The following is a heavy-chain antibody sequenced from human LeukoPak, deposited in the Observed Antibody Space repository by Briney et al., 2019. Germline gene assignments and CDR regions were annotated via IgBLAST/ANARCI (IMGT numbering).Heavy chain of an antibody. CDR3: ARAVGYSYGFGY. V-gene: IGHV4-59*01. CDR1: GGSISSYY. CDR2: IYYSGST. J-gene: IGHJ4*02. D-gene: IGHD5-18*01. Sequence: PSETLSLTCTVSGGSISSYYWSWIRQPPGKGLEWIGDIYYSGSTNYKSSLNSRVTMSVDTSKNQFSLKLSSVTAADTAVYYCARAVGYSYGFGYWGQGTLVTVSS.